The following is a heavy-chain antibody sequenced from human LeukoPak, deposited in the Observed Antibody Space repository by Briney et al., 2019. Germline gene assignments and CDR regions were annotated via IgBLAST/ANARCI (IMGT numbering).Heavy chain of an antibody. D-gene: IGHD6-13*01. J-gene: IGHJ4*02. CDR2: ISYDGSNK. V-gene: IGHV3-30-3*01. Sequence: GGSLRLSCAASGFTFSSYAMHWVRQAPGKGLEWVAVISYDGSNKYYADSVKGRFTISRDNSKNTLYLQMNSLRAEDTAVYYCARDRGYSSFLHYFDYWGQGTLVTVSS. CDR1: GFTFSSYA. CDR3: ARDRGYSSFLHYFDY.